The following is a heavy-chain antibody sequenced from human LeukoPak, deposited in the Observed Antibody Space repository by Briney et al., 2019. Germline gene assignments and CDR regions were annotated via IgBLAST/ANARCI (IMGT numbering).Heavy chain of an antibody. CDR1: GFTFTNAW. D-gene: IGHD7-27*01. Sequence: PGGSLRLSCEASGFTFTNAWMNWVRQAPGKGLEWVGRIKSKTDGGTTDYAAPVKGRFTISRDDSKNTLYLQMNSLKTEDTAVYYCTTRAELGIGYYYYYMDVWGKGTTVTVSS. CDR3: TTRAELGIGYYYYYMDV. CDR2: IKSKTDGGTT. J-gene: IGHJ6*03. V-gene: IGHV3-15*01.